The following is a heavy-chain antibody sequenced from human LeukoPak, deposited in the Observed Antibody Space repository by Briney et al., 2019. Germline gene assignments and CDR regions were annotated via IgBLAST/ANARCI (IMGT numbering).Heavy chain of an antibody. CDR1: GFTFSSYV. V-gene: IGHV3-33*01. J-gene: IGHJ4*02. D-gene: IGHD3-16*01. CDR3: ARDRVLHYFDY. CDR2: IWYDGSDK. Sequence: GGSLRLSCAASGFTFSSYVMHWVRQAPGKGLEWGAVIWYDGSDKYYAASVKGRFTISRDNSKNTLYLQMTSLRADDTAVYYCARDRVLHYFDYWGQGALVTVSS.